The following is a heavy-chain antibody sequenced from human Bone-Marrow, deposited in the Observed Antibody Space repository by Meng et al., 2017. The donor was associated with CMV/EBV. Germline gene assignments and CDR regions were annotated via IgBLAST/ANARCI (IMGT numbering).Heavy chain of an antibody. CDR3: AFASYSSSLTPQFDP. V-gene: IGHV1-24*01. CDR2: FDPEDGET. Sequence: ASVKVSCKVSGYTLTELSMHWVRQAPGKGLEWMGGFDPEDGETIYAQKFQGRVTMTRDTSTSTVYMELSSLRSEDTAVYYCAFASYSSSLTPQFDPWGQGTLVTVSS. D-gene: IGHD6-13*01. CDR1: GYTLTELS. J-gene: IGHJ5*02.